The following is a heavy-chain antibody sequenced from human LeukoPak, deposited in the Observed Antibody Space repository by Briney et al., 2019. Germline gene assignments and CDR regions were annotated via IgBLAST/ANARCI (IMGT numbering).Heavy chain of an antibody. D-gene: IGHD2-2*01. CDR2: IYYSGST. J-gene: IGHJ5*02. CDR3: ANRKCSTSCYFST. CDR1: GGSISSYY. Sequence: SETLSLTCTVSGGSISSYYWSWIRQPPGKGLEWIGYIYYSGSTNYNPSLKSRVTISVDTSKNQFSLKLSSVTAADTAVYYCANRKCSTSCYFSTWGQGTLVTVSS. V-gene: IGHV4-59*01.